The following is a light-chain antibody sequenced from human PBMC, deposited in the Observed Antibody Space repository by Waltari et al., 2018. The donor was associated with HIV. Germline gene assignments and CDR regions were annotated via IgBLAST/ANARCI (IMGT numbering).Light chain of an antibody. CDR3: QQYKSWPRT. J-gene: IGKJ1*01. Sequence: EIVMTQSPATLSVSPGERVTLSCAASESVSTTLAWFQQKPGQSPRLLIYGASLRATGVPARFGASGAKTDFTFSISALQSEDVAVYYCQQYKSWPRTFGQGTKVEVK. CDR1: ESVSTT. V-gene: IGKV3-15*01. CDR2: GAS.